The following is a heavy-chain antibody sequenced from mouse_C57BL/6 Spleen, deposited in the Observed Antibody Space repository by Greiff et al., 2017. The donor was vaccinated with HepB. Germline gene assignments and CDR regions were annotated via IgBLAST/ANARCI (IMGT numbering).Heavy chain of an antibody. CDR2: INPNNGGT. D-gene: IGHD2-2*01. Sequence: VQLQQSGPELVKPGASVKMSCKASGYTFTDYNMHWVKQSHGKSLEWIGYINPNNGGTSYNQKFKGKATLTVNKSSSTAYMELRSLTSEDSAVYYCARALWLSRDYAMDYWGQGTSVTVSS. CDR3: ARALWLSRDYAMDY. CDR1: GYTFTDYN. V-gene: IGHV1-22*01. J-gene: IGHJ4*01.